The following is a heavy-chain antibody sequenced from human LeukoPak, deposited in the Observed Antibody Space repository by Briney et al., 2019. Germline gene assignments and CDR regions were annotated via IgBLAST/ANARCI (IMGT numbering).Heavy chain of an antibody. CDR3: AKHKEDYGDSCLDDS. D-gene: IGHD4-17*01. V-gene: IGHV3-23*01. J-gene: IGHJ5*01. CDR2: ISGSGGRT. Sequence: GGSLRLSCAASGFTFSSYAMNWVRQAPGKGLAWVSGISGSGGRTYYADSVKGRFTISRDNSKNTLYLQMSSLRAEDTAVYYCAKHKEDYGDSCLDDSWGQGALVTVSS. CDR1: GFTFSSYA.